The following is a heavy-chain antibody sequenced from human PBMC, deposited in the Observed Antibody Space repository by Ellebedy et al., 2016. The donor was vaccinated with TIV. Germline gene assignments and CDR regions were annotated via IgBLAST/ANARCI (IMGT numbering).Heavy chain of an antibody. D-gene: IGHD5-18*01. CDR1: GFTFSSYG. Sequence: GGSLRLXCAASGFTFSSYGMHWVRQAPGKGLEWVAVISYDGSNKYYADSVKGRFTISRDNSKNTVDLQMNSLRVEDTATYYCAKWNGYNYGHGGDNWGQGTLVTVSS. CDR2: ISYDGSNK. J-gene: IGHJ4*02. V-gene: IGHV3-30*18. CDR3: AKWNGYNYGHGGDN.